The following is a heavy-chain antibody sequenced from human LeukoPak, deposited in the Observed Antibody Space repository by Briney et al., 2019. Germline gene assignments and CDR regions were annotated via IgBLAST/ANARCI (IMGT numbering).Heavy chain of an antibody. CDR2: ISGSGGST. CDR3: AKEVGEYPTGGTLHY. CDR1: GFTFSSYA. D-gene: IGHD1-26*01. J-gene: IGHJ4*02. V-gene: IGHV3-23*01. Sequence: TGGSLRLSCAASGFTFSSYAMSWVRQAPGKGLEWVSAISGSGGSTYYADSVKGRFTISRDNSKNTLYLQMNSLRAEDTAVYYCAKEVGEYPTGGTLHYWGQGTLVTVSS.